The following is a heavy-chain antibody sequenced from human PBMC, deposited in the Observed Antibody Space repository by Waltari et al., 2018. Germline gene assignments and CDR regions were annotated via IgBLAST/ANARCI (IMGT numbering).Heavy chain of an antibody. Sequence: QVQLVQSGAEVKKPGSSVKVSCKASGGTFRSYAISWVRQAPGHGLEWMGGIIPIFGKANDAQKFQGRVTMTADESTSTAYMELSSLRAEDTAVYYCAGGSSYGTGLGYWGQGTLVTVSS. CDR1: GGTFRSYA. D-gene: IGHD5-18*01. V-gene: IGHV1-69*01. J-gene: IGHJ4*02. CDR3: AGGSSYGTGLGY. CDR2: IIPIFGKA.